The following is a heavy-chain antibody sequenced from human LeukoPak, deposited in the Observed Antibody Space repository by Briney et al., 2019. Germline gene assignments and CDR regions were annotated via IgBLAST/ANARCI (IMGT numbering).Heavy chain of an antibody. J-gene: IGHJ4*02. V-gene: IGHV1-18*01. CDR2: ISPYNGNT. CDR1: GYTFIRCG. CDR3: AREESIGSYQFLHDY. D-gene: IGHD1-26*01. Sequence: ASVKVSCKASGYTFIRCGISWVRQAPGQGLEWMGWISPYNGNTKYLQKLQGRVTMTTDTSTSTAYMELRSLTSDDTAVYYCAREESIGSYQFLHDYWGQGTLVTVSS.